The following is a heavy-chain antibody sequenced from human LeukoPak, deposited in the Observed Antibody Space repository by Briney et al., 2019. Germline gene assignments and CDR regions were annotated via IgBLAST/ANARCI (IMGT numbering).Heavy chain of an antibody. J-gene: IGHJ3*02. CDR2: IRSKAYGGTT. CDR3: TLTEMSIAVAGTARGGGAAFDI. D-gene: IGHD6-19*01. Sequence: GGSLRLSCTASGFTFGDYAMGWFRQAPGKGLEWVGFIRSKAYGGTTEYAASVKGRFTISRDDSKSIAYLQMNSLKTEDTAVYYCTLTEMSIAVAGTARGGGAAFDIWGQGTMVTVSS. V-gene: IGHV3-49*03. CDR1: GFTFGDYA.